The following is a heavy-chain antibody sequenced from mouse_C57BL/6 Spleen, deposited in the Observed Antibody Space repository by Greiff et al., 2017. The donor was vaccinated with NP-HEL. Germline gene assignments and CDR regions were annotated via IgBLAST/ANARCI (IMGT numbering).Heavy chain of an antibody. D-gene: IGHD2-4*01. J-gene: IGHJ3*01. Sequence: QVQLQQPGAELVKPGASVKLSCKASGYTFTSYWMHWVTQRPGQGLEWIGMIHPNSGSTNYNEKVKSKATLAVDNSSSTAYIQLSRLTSEDSAVYYSARRVYYDFAWFAYWGQGTLVTVSA. CDR1: GYTFTSYW. CDR2: IHPNSGST. CDR3: ARRVYYDFAWFAY. V-gene: IGHV1-64*01.